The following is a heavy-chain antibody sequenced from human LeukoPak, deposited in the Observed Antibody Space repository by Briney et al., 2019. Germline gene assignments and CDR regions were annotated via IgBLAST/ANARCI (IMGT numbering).Heavy chain of an antibody. V-gene: IGHV4-34*01. CDR2: INHSGST. J-gene: IGHJ4*02. Sequence: SETLSLTCAVYGGSFSGYYWSWIRQPPGKGLEWIGEINHSGSTNYNPSLKSRVTISVDTSENQFSLKLSSVTAADTAVYYCASIAGDSSSWYRAYYFDYWGQGTLVTVSS. CDR1: GGSFSGYY. D-gene: IGHD6-13*01. CDR3: ASIAGDSSSWYRAYYFDY.